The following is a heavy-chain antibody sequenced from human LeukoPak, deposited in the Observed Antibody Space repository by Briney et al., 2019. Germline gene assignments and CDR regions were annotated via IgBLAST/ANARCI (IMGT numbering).Heavy chain of an antibody. Sequence: GESLKISCKSSGYSFSNFWIGWVRQMPGKGLEFMGMIYFGDSDTRYSPSFQGQVTISADKSINTAYLQWSGLKASDTAIYYCARRLGATQPYFDFWGQGALVTVSS. CDR3: ARRLGATQPYFDF. D-gene: IGHD1-26*01. CDR2: IYFGDSDT. V-gene: IGHV5-51*01. CDR1: GYSFSNFW. J-gene: IGHJ4*02.